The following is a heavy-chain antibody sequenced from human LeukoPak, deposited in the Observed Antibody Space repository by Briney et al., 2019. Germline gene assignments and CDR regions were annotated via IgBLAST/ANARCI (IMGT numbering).Heavy chain of an antibody. CDR1: GFTFSSYA. CDR3: ARDAEWELPADY. V-gene: IGHV3-30-3*01. CDR2: ISYDGSNK. Sequence: PGGSLRLSCAASGFTFSSYAMHWVRQAPGKGLEWVAVISYDGSNKYYADSVKGRSTISRDNSKNTLYLQMNSLRAEDTAVYYCARDAEWELPADYWGQGNLVTVSS. D-gene: IGHD1-26*01. J-gene: IGHJ4*02.